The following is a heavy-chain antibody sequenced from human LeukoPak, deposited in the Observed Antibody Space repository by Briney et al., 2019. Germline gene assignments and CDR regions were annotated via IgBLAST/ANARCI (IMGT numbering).Heavy chain of an antibody. CDR1: GYTFTSYG. J-gene: IGHJ3*02. Sequence: GASVKVSCKASGYTFTSYGISWVRQAPGQGLEWMGWISAYNGNTNYAQKLQGRVTMTTDTSTSTAYMELRSLRSDDTAVYYCARDLFPWTTGTPANIWGQGTMVTVSS. CDR2: ISAYNGNT. CDR3: ARDLFPWTTGTPANI. V-gene: IGHV1-18*01. D-gene: IGHD1-1*01.